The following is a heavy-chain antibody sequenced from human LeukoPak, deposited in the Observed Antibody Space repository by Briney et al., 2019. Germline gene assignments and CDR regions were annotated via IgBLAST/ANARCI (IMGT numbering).Heavy chain of an antibody. J-gene: IGHJ4*02. CDR1: GFTFSSYA. V-gene: IGHV3-23*01. CDR2: ISGSGGST. CDR3: AKGPRYSSGWYPSDY. Sequence: PGGSLRLSCAASGFTFSSYAMSWVRQAPGKGLEWVSAISGSGGSTYYADSVKGRFTISRDNSKNTLYLQMNSLRAEDTAVCYCAKGPRYSSGWYPSDYWGQGTLVTVSS. D-gene: IGHD6-19*01.